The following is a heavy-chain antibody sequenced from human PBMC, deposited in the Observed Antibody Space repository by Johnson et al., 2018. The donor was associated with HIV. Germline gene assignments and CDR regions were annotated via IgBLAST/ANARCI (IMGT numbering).Heavy chain of an antibody. CDR2: IYSGGST. CDR1: GFTFSSYW. D-gene: IGHD6-6*01. Sequence: VQLVEFGGGLVKPGGSLRLSCAASGFTFSSYWMSWVRQAPGKGLEWVSVIYSGGSTYYADSVTGRFTISRDNSKNTLYLQMNSLRAEDTAVYYCARDRGAGSSGAFDIWGQGTMVTVSS. CDR3: ARDRGAGSSGAFDI. J-gene: IGHJ3*02. V-gene: IGHV3-66*02.